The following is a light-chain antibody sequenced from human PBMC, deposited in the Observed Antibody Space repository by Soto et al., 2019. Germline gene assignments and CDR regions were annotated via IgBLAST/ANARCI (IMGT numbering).Light chain of an antibody. J-gene: IGLJ3*02. CDR2: SND. Sequence: QSVLTQAPSASGTPGQRVTISGSGSSSNIGSNTVTWYQQVPGTAPKLLIYSNDQQPSGVPDRFSGSKSGTSASLAIAGLQSEDEADYYCAAWDDSLNGWVFGGGTKLTVL. CDR1: SSNIGSNT. CDR3: AAWDDSLNGWV. V-gene: IGLV1-44*01.